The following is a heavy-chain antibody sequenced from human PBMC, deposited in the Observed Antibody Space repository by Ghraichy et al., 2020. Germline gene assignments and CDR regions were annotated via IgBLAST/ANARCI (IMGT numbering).Heavy chain of an antibody. V-gene: IGHV4-39*01. D-gene: IGHD4-17*01. CDR1: GGSMSTGSYY. CDR2: IYYRGST. Sequence: SETLSLTCTVSGGSMSTGSYYWGWIRQPPGKGLEWIGSIYYRGSTYYNPSLKSRVTISVDTSNNQFSLKLSSVTAADTAVYYCARHIFGDLVGIDYWGQGTLVTVSS. J-gene: IGHJ4*02. CDR3: ARHIFGDLVGIDY.